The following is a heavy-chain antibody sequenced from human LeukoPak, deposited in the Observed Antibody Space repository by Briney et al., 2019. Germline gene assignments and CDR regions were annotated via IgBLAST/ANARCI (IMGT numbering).Heavy chain of an antibody. J-gene: IGHJ3*02. D-gene: IGHD3-9*01. CDR3: ARGGRNYDILTGYIVARAFDI. Sequence: PSETLSLTCAVYGGSFSGYYWSWIRQPPGKGLEWIGEINHSGSTNYNPSLKSRVTISVDTSKNQFSLKLSSVTAADTAVYYCARGGRNYDILTGYIVARAFDIWGQGTMVTVSS. CDR2: INHSGST. V-gene: IGHV4-34*01. CDR1: GGSFSGYY.